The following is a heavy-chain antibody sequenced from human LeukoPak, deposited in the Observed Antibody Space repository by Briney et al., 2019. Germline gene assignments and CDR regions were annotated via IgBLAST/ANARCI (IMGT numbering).Heavy chain of an antibody. Sequence: SLRRSCAASGFTFDDYAMHWVRQAPGKGLEWVSGISYNSGSINYAESVKGRFTISRDNAKNSLYLQMNSLTVEDTALYYCAKVGPVSSYGFGFFNYWGRGTLVTVSS. CDR1: GFTFDDYA. CDR3: AKVGPVSSYGFGFFNY. CDR2: ISYNSGSI. J-gene: IGHJ4*02. V-gene: IGHV3-9*01. D-gene: IGHD5-18*01.